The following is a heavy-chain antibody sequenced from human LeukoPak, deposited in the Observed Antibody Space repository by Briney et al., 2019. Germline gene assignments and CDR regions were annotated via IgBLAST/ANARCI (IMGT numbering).Heavy chain of an antibody. J-gene: IGHJ1*01. D-gene: IGHD3-22*01. Sequence: SETLSLTCTVSGGSISSSSYYWGWIRQPPGKGLEWIGSIYYSGSTYYNPSLKSRVTISVDTSKNQFSLKLSSVTAADTAVYYCARVTPSYYYDSSGYYPEYFQHWGQGTLVTVSS. CDR2: IYYSGST. CDR1: GGSISSSSYY. CDR3: ARVTPSYYYDSSGYYPEYFQH. V-gene: IGHV4-39*07.